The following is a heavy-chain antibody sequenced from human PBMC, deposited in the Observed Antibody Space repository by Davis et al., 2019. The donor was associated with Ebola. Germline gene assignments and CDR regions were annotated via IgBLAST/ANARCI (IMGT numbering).Heavy chain of an antibody. CDR1: GFTFSTFG. V-gene: IGHV3-33*06. D-gene: IGHD4/OR15-4a*01. CDR3: AKDRPNYYETDGAYYRSGGDS. J-gene: IGHJ4*02. CDR2: IWYDGTNK. Sequence: GESLKISCAASGFTFSTFGMHWVRQAPVKGLEWVAVIWYDGTNKYYADSVKGRFTISRDNSKNTLYLQMNSLRAEDTAVYYCAKDRPNYYETDGAYYRSGGDSWGQGTLVTVSS.